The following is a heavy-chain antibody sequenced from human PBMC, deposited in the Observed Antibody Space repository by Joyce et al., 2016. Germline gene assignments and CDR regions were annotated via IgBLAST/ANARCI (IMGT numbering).Heavy chain of an antibody. CDR3: TTPSCTN. CDR2: INSDDSRI. D-gene: IGHD2-2*01. V-gene: IGHV3-48*03. Sequence: EVQLVESGGGLVQPGGSLRLFCAASGIIFSNKEMNWVRQAPGKGLDWVSSINSDDSRIHYADSVRGRFTISRNNARNSLYLEMNSLRVEDTAIYYCTTPSCTNWGQGSLVTVSS. CDR1: GIIFSNKE. J-gene: IGHJ4*02.